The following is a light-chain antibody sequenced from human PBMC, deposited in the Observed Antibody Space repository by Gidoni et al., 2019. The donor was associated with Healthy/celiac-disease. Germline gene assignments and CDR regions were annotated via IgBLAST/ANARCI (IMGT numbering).Light chain of an antibody. CDR1: QSISSW. Sequence: DIQMTQSPSTLSASVGDRVTITCRASQSISSWLAWYQQKPGNAPKLLIYKAYSLESGVPSRFSGSGSGTEFTLTISSLHPDDFATYYCQQYNSYPLGFXXXTKLEIK. J-gene: IGKJ2*03. CDR2: KAY. CDR3: QQYNSYPLG. V-gene: IGKV1-5*03.